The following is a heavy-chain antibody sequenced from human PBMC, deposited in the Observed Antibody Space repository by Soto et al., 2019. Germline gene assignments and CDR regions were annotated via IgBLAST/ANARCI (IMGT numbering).Heavy chain of an antibody. V-gene: IGHV1-18*04. CDR2: ISAYNGNT. CDR3: ARRPVRGADYYYYGMDV. Sequence: ASVKVSCKASGYTFTSYGISWVRQAPGQGLEWMGWISAYNGNTNYAQKLQGRVTMTTDTSTSTAYMELRSLRSDDTAVYYCARRPVRGADYYYYGMDVAGKRITVTVSS. D-gene: IGHD3-10*01. CDR1: GYTFTSYG. J-gene: IGHJ6*04.